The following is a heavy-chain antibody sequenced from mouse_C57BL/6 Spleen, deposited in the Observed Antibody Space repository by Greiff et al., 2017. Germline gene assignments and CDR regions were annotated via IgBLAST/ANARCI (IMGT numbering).Heavy chain of an antibody. V-gene: IGHV1-63*01. D-gene: IGHD2-3*01. Sequence: QVQLQQSGAELVRPGTSVKMSCKASGYTFTNYWTGWAKQRPGHGLEWIGDIYPGGGYTNYNEKFKGKATLTADKSSSTAYMQFSSLTSEDSAIYYCARWLLRADYYFDYWGQGTTLTVSS. CDR3: ARWLLRADYYFDY. CDR1: GYTFTNYW. CDR2: IYPGGGYT. J-gene: IGHJ2*01.